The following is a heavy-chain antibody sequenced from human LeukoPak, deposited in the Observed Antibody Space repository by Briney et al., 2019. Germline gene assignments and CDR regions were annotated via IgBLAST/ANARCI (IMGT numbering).Heavy chain of an antibody. D-gene: IGHD5-12*01. Sequence: PGGSLRLSCAASGFTFSTYGMNWVRQAPGKGLEWVSYTSGSSSAINYADSVKGRFTISRDNAKNSLFLQMNSVRAEDTAVYYCATYSGYDRIFDYWGQGTLVTVSS. J-gene: IGHJ4*02. V-gene: IGHV3-48*01. CDR1: GFTFSTYG. CDR2: TSGSSSAI. CDR3: ATYSGYDRIFDY.